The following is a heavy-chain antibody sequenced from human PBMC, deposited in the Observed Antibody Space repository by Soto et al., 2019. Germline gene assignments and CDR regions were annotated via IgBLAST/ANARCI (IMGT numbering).Heavy chain of an antibody. CDR2: LYSGGTT. V-gene: IGHV3-53*01. CDR1: GFSVSRNY. CDR3: ARPYDYSCKSAMDV. Sequence: PGGSLRLACAASGFSVSRNYMSLVRQSPGKGMEWVSVLYSGGTTYYADSVKGRFTISRDNSKNKMYLQMNSLRAEDTAAYYCARPYDYSCKSAMDVWDQGTTVTVSS. J-gene: IGHJ6*02. D-gene: IGHD4-4*01.